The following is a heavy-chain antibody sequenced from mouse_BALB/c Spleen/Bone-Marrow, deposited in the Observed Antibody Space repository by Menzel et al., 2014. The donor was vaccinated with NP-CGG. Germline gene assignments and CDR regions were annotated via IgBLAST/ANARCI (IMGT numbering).Heavy chain of an antibody. Sequence: EVQGVESGAELVKPGASVKLSCTASGFNIKDTYMHWVKQRPEQGLDWIGRIDPANGNTKYDPKFQGKATITADTSSNAAYLQLSSLTSEDTAVYYCDREDYGNSYAMDYWGQGTSVTVSS. CDR3: DREDYGNSYAMDY. CDR2: IDPANGNT. D-gene: IGHD2-1*01. J-gene: IGHJ4*01. CDR1: GFNIKDTY. V-gene: IGHV14-3*02.